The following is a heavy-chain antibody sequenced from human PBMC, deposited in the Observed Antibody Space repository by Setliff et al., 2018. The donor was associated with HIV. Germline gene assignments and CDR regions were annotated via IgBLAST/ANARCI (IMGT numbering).Heavy chain of an antibody. Sequence: ASVKVSCKASGYTFTSYDINWVRQATGQGLEWMGWMNPNSGNTCYAQRFQGRLTMTRNTSISTAYMELNSLMSEETGVYFCAIRREVVVATTRRGLDIWVQGTMVTVSS. V-gene: IGHV1-8*02. CDR2: MNPNSGNT. D-gene: IGHD2-15*01. CDR1: GYTFTSYD. CDR3: AIRREVVVATTRRGLDI. J-gene: IGHJ3*02.